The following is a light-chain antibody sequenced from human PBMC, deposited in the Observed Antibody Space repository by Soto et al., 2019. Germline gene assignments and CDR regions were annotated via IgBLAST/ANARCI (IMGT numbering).Light chain of an antibody. CDR3: CSYAGTNTFV. CDR1: SSDVGSYNL. Sequence: QSVLTQPASVSGSPGQSITISCTGTSSDVGSYNLVSWYQQHPGKAPKLMIYEGNKRPSGVSNRCSGSKSANTASLTISGLQTEDEADYYCCSYAGTNTFVFGTGTKLTVL. J-gene: IGLJ1*01. CDR2: EGN. V-gene: IGLV2-23*01.